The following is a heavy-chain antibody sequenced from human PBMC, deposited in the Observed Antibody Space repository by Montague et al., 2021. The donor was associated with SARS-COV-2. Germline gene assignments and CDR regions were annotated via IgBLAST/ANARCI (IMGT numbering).Heavy chain of an antibody. J-gene: IGHJ6*02. Sequence: SLRLSCAASGFTVSSNYMSWVRQAPGKGLEWVSVIYSGGSTYYADSAKGRFTISRHDSKNTLYLQMNSLRAEDTAVYYCARGLRIAAAGTGSGYYYGMGVWGQGTTVTVSS. D-gene: IGHD6-13*01. CDR2: IYSGGST. CDR1: GFTVSSNY. CDR3: ARGLRIAAAGTGSGYYYGMGV. V-gene: IGHV3-53*04.